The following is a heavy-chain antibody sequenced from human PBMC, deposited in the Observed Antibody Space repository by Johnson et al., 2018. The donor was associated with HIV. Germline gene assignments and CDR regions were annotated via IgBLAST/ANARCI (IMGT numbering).Heavy chain of an antibody. CDR2: IYSGGST. CDR1: GFTVSSNY. D-gene: IGHD2-21*02. V-gene: IGHV3-66*03. Sequence: VQLVESGGGLIQPGGSLRLSCAASGFTVSSNYMSWVRQAPGKGLEWVSIIYSGGSTYYADSVKGRFTISRDNSKNTLYLQMNSLRAEDTAVDYCARGGVVTAIPNAFDIWGQGTMVTVSS. J-gene: IGHJ3*02. CDR3: ARGGVVTAIPNAFDI.